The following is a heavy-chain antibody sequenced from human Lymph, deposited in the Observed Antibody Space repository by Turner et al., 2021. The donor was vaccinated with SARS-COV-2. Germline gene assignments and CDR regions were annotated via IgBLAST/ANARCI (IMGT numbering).Heavy chain of an antibody. V-gene: IGHV3-53*02. Sequence: EVQLVETGGGLIQPGGPLRLSCAASGISVSRNYMNWVRQAPGKGLEWVSVIYCRGTTYYADSVKGRFTISRDNSKNTLYLQMNSLRVEDTAVYYGARDLGTYGMDVWGQGTTVTVSS. D-gene: IGHD6-13*01. CDR3: ARDLGTYGMDV. CDR2: IYCRGTT. CDR1: GISVSRNY. J-gene: IGHJ6*02.